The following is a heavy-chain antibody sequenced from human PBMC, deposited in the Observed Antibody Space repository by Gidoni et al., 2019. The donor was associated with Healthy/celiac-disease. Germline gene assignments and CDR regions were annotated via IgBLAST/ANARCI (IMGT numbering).Heavy chain of an antibody. V-gene: IGHV1-69*01. CDR2: IIPIFGTA. Sequence: QVQLVQSGAEVKKPGSSVKVSCKASGGTFSSYAISWVRQAPGQGLEWMGGIIPIFGTANYAQKFQGRVTITADESTSTAYMELSSLRSEDTAVYYCAANGNGVRGVIHTQRYYYYGMDVWGQGTTVTVSS. CDR1: GGTFSSYA. CDR3: AANGNGVRGVIHTQRYYYYGMDV. D-gene: IGHD3-10*01. J-gene: IGHJ6*02.